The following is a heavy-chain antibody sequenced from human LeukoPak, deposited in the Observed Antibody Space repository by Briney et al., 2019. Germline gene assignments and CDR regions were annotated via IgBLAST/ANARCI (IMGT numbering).Heavy chain of an antibody. CDR3: ASRPADTTWYGVFDY. V-gene: IGHV4-59*11. CDR1: GGSINSHY. J-gene: IGHJ4*02. CDR2: IFNTENT. D-gene: IGHD3-10*01. Sequence: PSETLSLTCSVSGGSINSHYWSWIRQPPGKRLEWIGYIFNTENTNYNPSLASRVTMSVDTSRAQFFLRLSPVTAADTAIYYCASRPADTTWYGVFDYWSQGTLVTVSS.